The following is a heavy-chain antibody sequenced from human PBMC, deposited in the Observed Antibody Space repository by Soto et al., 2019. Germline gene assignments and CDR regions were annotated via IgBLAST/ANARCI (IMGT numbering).Heavy chain of an antibody. CDR3: ASSLRMAGIGNYYYGMDV. CDR2: IMPIFGGP. V-gene: IGHV1-69*12. D-gene: IGHD6-19*01. CDR1: GGIFSDFS. Sequence: QVQLVQSGAEVKKPGSSLKVSCKASGGIFSDFSFSWVRQAPGQGLEWMGGIMPIFGGPDYAQRFRGRVTITADEGTRTAFRELRGLTSEDTATYYCASSLRMAGIGNYYYGMDVWGQGTTVTVSS. J-gene: IGHJ6*02.